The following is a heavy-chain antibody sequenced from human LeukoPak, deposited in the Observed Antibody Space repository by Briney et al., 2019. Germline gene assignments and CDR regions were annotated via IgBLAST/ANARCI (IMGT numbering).Heavy chain of an antibody. CDR1: GFTFSSYG. J-gene: IGHJ5*02. Sequence: GGSLRLSCAASGFTFSSYGMHWVRQAPGKGLEWVAVISYDGSNKYSADSVKGRFTISRDNAKNTLNLQMNSLRAEDTAVYYCARDLGQYYDTSDNWFDPWGQGTLVTVSS. CDR2: ISYDGSNK. CDR3: ARDLGQYYDTSDNWFDP. V-gene: IGHV3-30*03. D-gene: IGHD3-22*01.